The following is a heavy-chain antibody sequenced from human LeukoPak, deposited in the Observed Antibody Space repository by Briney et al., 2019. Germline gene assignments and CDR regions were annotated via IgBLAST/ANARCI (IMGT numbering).Heavy chain of an antibody. J-gene: IGHJ5*02. CDR1: GYSISSGYY. CDR2: IYQSGTT. CDR3: ARDRGGGTFNP. V-gene: IGHV4-38-2*02. Sequence: SETLSLTCSVSGYSISSGYYWGWIRQPPGKGLEWIGSIYQSGTTSYNPSLKSRVTISVDTSKNQFSLKLSSVTAADTAVYYCARDRGGGTFNPWGQGTLVTVSS. D-gene: IGHD3-10*01.